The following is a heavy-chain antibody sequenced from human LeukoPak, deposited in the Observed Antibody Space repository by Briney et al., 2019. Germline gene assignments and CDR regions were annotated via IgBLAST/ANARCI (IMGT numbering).Heavy chain of an antibody. J-gene: IGHJ5*02. V-gene: IGHV1-18*01. Sequence: GASVKVSCKASGYTFTSYGISCVRQAPGQGLEWMRWISAYNGNTNYAQKLQGRVTMTTDTSTSTAYMELRSLRSDDTAVYYCARLHRVEVPAAIGWFDPWGQGTLVTVSS. D-gene: IGHD2-2*02. CDR1: GYTFTSYG. CDR2: ISAYNGNT. CDR3: ARLHRVEVPAAIGWFDP.